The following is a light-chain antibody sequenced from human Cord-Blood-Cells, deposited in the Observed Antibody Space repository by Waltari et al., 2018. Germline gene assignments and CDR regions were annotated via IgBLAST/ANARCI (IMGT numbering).Light chain of an antibody. V-gene: IGLV2-14*01. CDR2: DLS. CDR1: SSDVGGYNY. CDR3: SSYTSSSTYV. Sequence: QSALTQPASVSGSPGQSITISCTGTSSDVGGYNYVSWYQQYPGKAPKLMIYDLSKRPSGVSNRFSGSKSGNTASLTISGLQAEDEADYYCSSYTSSSTYVFGTGTKVTVL. J-gene: IGLJ1*01.